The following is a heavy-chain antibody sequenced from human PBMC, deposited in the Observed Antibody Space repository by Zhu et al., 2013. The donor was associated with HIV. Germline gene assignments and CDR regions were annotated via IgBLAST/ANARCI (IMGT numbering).Heavy chain of an antibody. CDR2: IIPIFGTA. D-gene: IGHD4-17*01. Sequence: QVQLVQSGAEVKKPGSSVKVSCKASGGTFSSYAISWVRQAPGQGLEWMGGIIPIFGTANYAQKFQGRVTITADESTSTAYMELSSLRSEDTAVYYCASHRGTLDPKDYGDYGESIYYYGMDVWGQGTTVTVSS. J-gene: IGHJ6*02. V-gene: IGHV1-69*01. CDR3: ASHRGTLDPKDYGDYGESIYYYGMDV. CDR1: GGTFSSYA.